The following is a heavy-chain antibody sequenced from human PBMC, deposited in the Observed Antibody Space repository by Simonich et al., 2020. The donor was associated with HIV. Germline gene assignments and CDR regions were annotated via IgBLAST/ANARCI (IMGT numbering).Heavy chain of an antibody. J-gene: IGHJ4*02. D-gene: IGHD3-10*01. CDR1: GFTFDDYA. Sequence: EVQLVESGGGLVQPGRSLRLSCAASGFTFDDYAMHWVRQAPGRCVEVVSGISWNSGSISYADAVKCRFTISRDNAKNSLYLQMNSLRAEDTALYYCAKDKGAYYGSGSPVYWGQGTLVTVSS. CDR3: AKDKGAYYGSGSPVY. V-gene: IGHV3-9*01. CDR2: ISWNSGSI.